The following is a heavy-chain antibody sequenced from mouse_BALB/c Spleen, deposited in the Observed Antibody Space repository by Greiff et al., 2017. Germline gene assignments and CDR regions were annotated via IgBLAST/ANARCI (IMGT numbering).Heavy chain of an antibody. V-gene: IGHV3-2*02. J-gene: IGHJ3*01. D-gene: IGHD2-3*01. CDR2: ISYSGST. CDR1: GYSITSDYA. Sequence: EVQLQESGPGLVKPSQSLSLTCTVTGYSITSDYAWNWIRQFPGNKLEWMGYISYSGSTSYNPSLKSRISITRDTSKNQFFLQLNSVTTEDTATYYCARCGYYPAWFAYWGQGTLVTVSA. CDR3: ARCGYYPAWFAY.